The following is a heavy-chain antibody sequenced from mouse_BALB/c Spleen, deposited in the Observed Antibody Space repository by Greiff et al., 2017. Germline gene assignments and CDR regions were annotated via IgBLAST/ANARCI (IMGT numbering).Heavy chain of an antibody. V-gene: IGHV5-17*02. D-gene: IGHD2-14*01. CDR3: ARGGYRYDGFDY. CDR2: ISSGSSTI. CDR1: GFTFSSFG. J-gene: IGHJ2*01. Sequence: EVKLQESGGGLVQPGGSRKLSCAASGFTFSSFGMHWVRQAPEKGLEWVAYISSGSSTIYYADTVKGRFTISRDNPKNTLFLQMTSLRSEDTAMYYCARGGYRYDGFDYWGQGTTLTVSS.